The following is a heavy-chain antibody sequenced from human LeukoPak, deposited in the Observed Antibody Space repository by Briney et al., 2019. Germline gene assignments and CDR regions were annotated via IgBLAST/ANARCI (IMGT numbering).Heavy chain of an antibody. D-gene: IGHD4-17*01. CDR2: IYHSGST. CDR1: GASISGSGYY. J-gene: IGHJ5*02. CDR3: ARDDYGDYAFYNWFDP. Sequence: SETLSLTCTVSGASISGSGYYWGWIRQPPGKGLEWIGSIYHSGSTYYNPSLKSRVTISVDTSKNQFSLKLSSVTAADTAVYYCARDDYGDYAFYNWFDPWGQGTLVTVSS. V-gene: IGHV4-39*07.